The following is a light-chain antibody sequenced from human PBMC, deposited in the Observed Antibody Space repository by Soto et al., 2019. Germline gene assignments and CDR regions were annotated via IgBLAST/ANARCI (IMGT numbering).Light chain of an antibody. CDR2: EVS. CDR1: SSDVGGYNY. V-gene: IGLV2-14*01. J-gene: IGLJ1*01. Sequence: QSALTQPASVSGSPGQSITISCTGTSSDVGGYNYVSWYQQHPGKAPKLMIYEVSNRPSGVSNRVSGSKSGNTASLTISGLQAEDEADYYCSSYTSRSTRDYVFGSGTKLTVL. CDR3: SSYTSRSTRDYV.